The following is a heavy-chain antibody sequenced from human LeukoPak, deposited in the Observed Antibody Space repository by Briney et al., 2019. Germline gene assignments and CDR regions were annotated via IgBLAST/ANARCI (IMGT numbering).Heavy chain of an antibody. CDR1: GDSISSSSYY. CDR3: AREKTRYGGPYFFDY. V-gene: IGHV4-39*07. D-gene: IGHD4/OR15-4a*01. CDR2: IYYSGST. Sequence: SETLSLTCTVSGDSISSSSYYWGWIRQPPGKGLEWIGNIYYSGSTYYNPSLKSRVSISVDTSKNQFSLRLSSVTAADTAVYYCAREKTRYGGPYFFDYWGQGALVTVSS. J-gene: IGHJ4*02.